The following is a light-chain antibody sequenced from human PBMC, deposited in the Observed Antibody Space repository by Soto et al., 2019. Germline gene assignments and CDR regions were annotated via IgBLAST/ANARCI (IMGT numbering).Light chain of an antibody. V-gene: IGKV3-20*01. J-gene: IGKJ2*01. CDR2: GAS. Sequence: EIVLTQSPGTLSLSPGERATLSCRASQSVSSSYLAWYQQKPGQAPMLLIYGASSRATGIPDRFSGSGSATDFTLTISRLEPEDFAVYYCQQYGSSPRTFGQGTKLEIK. CDR1: QSVSSSY. CDR3: QQYGSSPRT.